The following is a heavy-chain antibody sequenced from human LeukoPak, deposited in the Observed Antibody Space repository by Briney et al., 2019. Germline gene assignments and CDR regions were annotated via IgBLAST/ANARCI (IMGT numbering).Heavy chain of an antibody. J-gene: IGHJ4*02. CDR1: GGSISSGGFY. Sequence: SQTLSLTCTVSGGSISSGGFYWSWIRQPPGWGLEWIGYIYDSANTYYNPSLKSRVTISVDRSKNQFSLRLSSVTAADTALYYCARDFGGYPDNWGQGTLVTVSS. D-gene: IGHD2-15*01. CDR2: IYDSANT. V-gene: IGHV4-30-2*01. CDR3: ARDFGGYPDN.